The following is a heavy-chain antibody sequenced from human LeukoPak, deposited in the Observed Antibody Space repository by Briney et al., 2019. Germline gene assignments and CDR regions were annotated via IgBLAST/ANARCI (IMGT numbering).Heavy chain of an antibody. CDR1: GFTLSNYW. Sequence: GGSLRLSCKGFGFTLSNYWMTWVRQAPGKGLEWVANIKEGGSVKLYVDSVRGRFTISRDNAENSLYLQMNSLRAEDTAVYYCAREADGDYDYWGQGTLVTVSS. CDR3: AREADGDYDY. CDR2: IKEGGSVK. J-gene: IGHJ4*02. V-gene: IGHV3-7*01. D-gene: IGHD4-17*01.